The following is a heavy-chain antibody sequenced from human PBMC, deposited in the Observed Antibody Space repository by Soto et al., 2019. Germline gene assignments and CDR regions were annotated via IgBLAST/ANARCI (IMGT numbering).Heavy chain of an antibody. CDR2: IYYSGST. Sequence: SETLSLTCTVSGGSISSYYWSWIRQPPGKGLEWIGYIYYSGSTNYNPSLKSRVTISVDTSKNQFSLKLSSVTAADTAVYYCARVGDYYDSSGYYSQGWFDPWGQGTLVTVSS. CDR1: GGSISSYY. V-gene: IGHV4-59*01. D-gene: IGHD3-22*01. CDR3: ARVGDYYDSSGYYSQGWFDP. J-gene: IGHJ5*02.